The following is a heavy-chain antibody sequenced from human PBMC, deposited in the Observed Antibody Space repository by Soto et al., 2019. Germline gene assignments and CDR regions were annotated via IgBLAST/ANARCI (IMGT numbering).Heavy chain of an antibody. Sequence: QITLNESGPTQVKPRQTLTLTCTFSGFSLTTSGVGVGWIRQSPGKAPQWLALVYWDDDKRYSPSLKGRLTIPKDTSKNQVVLTMADFDPADTATYYCAHRVLRTVFGLVTTTAIYFDFWGQGTPVAVSS. J-gene: IGHJ4*02. CDR1: GFSLTTSGVG. CDR3: AHRVLRTVFGLVTTTAIYFDF. CDR2: VYWDDDK. D-gene: IGHD3-3*01. V-gene: IGHV2-5*02.